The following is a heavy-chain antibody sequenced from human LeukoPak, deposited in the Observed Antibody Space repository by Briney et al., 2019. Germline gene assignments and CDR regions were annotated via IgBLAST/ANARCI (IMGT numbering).Heavy chain of an antibody. V-gene: IGHV1-69*01. Sequence: SVKVSCKASGGTFSSYAISWARQAPGQGLEWMGGIIPIFGTANYAQKFQGRVTITADESTSTAYMELSSLRSEDTAVYYCARCYYGSGSYYMYYFDYWGQGTLVTVSS. CDR3: ARCYYGSGSYYMYYFDY. CDR2: IIPIFGTA. D-gene: IGHD3-10*01. CDR1: GGTFSSYA. J-gene: IGHJ4*02.